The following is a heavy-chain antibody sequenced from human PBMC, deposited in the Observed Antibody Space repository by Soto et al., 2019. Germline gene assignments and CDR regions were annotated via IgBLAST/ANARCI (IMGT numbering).Heavy chain of an antibody. J-gene: IGHJ6*03. V-gene: IGHV1-18*01. CDR2: ISAYNGNT. D-gene: IGHD3-9*01. CDR3: ARDANFDWLPAYYMDV. Sequence: GASVKVSCKASGYTFTSYGISWVRQAPGQGLEWMGWISAYNGNTNYAQKLQGRVTMTTDTSTSTAYMELRSLRSDDTAVYYCARDANFDWLPAYYMDVWGKGTTVTVSS. CDR1: GYTFTSYG.